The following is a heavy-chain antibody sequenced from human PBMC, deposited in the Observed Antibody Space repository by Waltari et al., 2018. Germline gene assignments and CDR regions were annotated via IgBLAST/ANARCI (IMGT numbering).Heavy chain of an antibody. D-gene: IGHD2-2*01. CDR3: AKDRYRSSWTPSYMDV. V-gene: IGHV3-30*18. Sequence: QEQLVESGGGVVQPGRSLRLSCAASGFSLRSYGRFWVRQTPGKGLEWVAVISFDGNNKYHIESLKGRFSISRDNSKNTLFLQMNSLRPEDTAVYYCAKDRYRSSWTPSYMDVWGKGTTVTVSS. J-gene: IGHJ6*03. CDR1: GFSLRSYG. CDR2: ISFDGNNK.